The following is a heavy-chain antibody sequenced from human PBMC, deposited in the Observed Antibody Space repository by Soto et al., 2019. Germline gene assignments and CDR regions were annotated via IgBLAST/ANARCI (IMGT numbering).Heavy chain of an antibody. D-gene: IGHD2-8*01. CDR1: GGSIISGNHY. V-gene: IGHV4-31*03. CDR3: AMLSITSNGGWFDP. Sequence: QVQLQESGPGLVKPSQTLSLTCTVSGGSIISGNHYWNWIRQHPGKGLEWIGYISYSGTTSYNPSLQSRVTISVDTSKNQFSLKLNSVTAADTAVYYCAMLSITSNGGWFDPWGQGTLVTVSS. CDR2: ISYSGTT. J-gene: IGHJ5*02.